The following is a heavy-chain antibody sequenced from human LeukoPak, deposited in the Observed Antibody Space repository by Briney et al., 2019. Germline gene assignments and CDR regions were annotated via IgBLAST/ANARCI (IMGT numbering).Heavy chain of an antibody. CDR2: ISAYNGNT. D-gene: IGHD3-3*01. CDR1: GYTFTSYG. Sequence: ASVKVSCKASGYTFTSYGTSWVRQAPGQGLEWMGWISAYNGNTNYAQKLQGRVTMTTDTSTSTAYMELRSLRSEDTAVYYCATGGSTIFGVVTPRDAFDIWGQGTMVTVSS. J-gene: IGHJ3*02. CDR3: ATGGSTIFGVVTPRDAFDI. V-gene: IGHV1-18*01.